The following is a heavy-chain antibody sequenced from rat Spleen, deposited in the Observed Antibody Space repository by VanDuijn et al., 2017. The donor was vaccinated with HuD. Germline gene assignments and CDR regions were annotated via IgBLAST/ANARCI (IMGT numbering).Heavy chain of an antibody. CDR3: TGDRHSPGIMDP. Sequence: QVQLKESGPGLVQPSQTLSLTCTVSGFSLTSYHVHWVRQPPGKGLEWIAAISSGGSPYYNSALKSRLSISRDTSKSRVFLKMNSLQTEDTAIYFCTGDRHSPGIMDPWGQGASVTVSS. D-gene: IGHD1-4*01. CDR1: GFSLTSYH. V-gene: IGHV2S12*01. CDR2: ISSGGSP. J-gene: IGHJ4*01.